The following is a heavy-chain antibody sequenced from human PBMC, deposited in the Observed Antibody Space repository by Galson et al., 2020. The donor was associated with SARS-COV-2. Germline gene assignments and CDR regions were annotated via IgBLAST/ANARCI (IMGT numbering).Heavy chain of an antibody. J-gene: IGHJ4*02. Sequence: GASVKVSCKASGGTFSSYAINWVRQAPGQGLEWMGRIIFILNIADYAQRFQGRVTITADKSTSTSYMELSSLRSEDTAIYYCARLTGGRDNWGQGTLVTVSS. V-gene: IGHV1-69*04. CDR2: IIFILNIA. CDR3: ARLTGGRDN. D-gene: IGHD2-8*02. CDR1: GGTFSSYA.